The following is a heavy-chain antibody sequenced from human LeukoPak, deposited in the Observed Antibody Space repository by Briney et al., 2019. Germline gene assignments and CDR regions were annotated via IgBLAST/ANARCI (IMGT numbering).Heavy chain of an antibody. D-gene: IGHD4-17*01. Sequence: PSETLSLTCAVSGGSISSGGYSWSWIRQPPGKGLEWIGYIYHSGSTYYNPSLKSRVTISVDTSKNQFSLKLSSMTAADTAVYYCARKPDYGDYLNWFDPWGQGTLVTVSS. CDR2: IYHSGST. J-gene: IGHJ5*02. CDR3: ARKPDYGDYLNWFDP. V-gene: IGHV4-30-2*01. CDR1: GGSISSGGYS.